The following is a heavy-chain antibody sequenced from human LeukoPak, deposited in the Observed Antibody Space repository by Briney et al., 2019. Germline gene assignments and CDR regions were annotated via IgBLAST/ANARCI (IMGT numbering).Heavy chain of an antibody. CDR1: GFTFRKYW. CDR2: INPDDEST. J-gene: IGHJ4*02. D-gene: IGHD1-26*01. Sequence: GGSLRLSCAASGFTFRKYWLHWVRQAPGKGLVWVSRINPDDESTSYADSVKGRFTISRDNAKSTLYLQMNSLRTEDTSVYYCAKDLGDSGPTPDSDYWGQGTLVTVSS. V-gene: IGHV3-74*01. CDR3: AKDLGDSGPTPDSDY.